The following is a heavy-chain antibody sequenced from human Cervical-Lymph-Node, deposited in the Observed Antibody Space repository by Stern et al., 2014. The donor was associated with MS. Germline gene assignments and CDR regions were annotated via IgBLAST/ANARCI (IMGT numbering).Heavy chain of an antibody. D-gene: IGHD2-8*02. V-gene: IGHV3-48*02. J-gene: IGHJ6*02. CDR2: ISSSGRTI. CDR1: GFAFGGYS. CDR3: ARVVFGLDV. Sequence: EVQLVESGAGLLQPGGSLKLSCAASGFAFGGYSMNLVRQLPATGLEWVSHISSSGRTIYIADSVKGRFTVSRDNSNNSLFLQINSLRDEDTAVYYCARVVFGLDVWGPGTTVIVSS.